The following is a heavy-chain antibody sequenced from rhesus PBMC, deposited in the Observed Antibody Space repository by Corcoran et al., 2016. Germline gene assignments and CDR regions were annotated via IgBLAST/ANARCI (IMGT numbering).Heavy chain of an antibody. V-gene: IGHV4-173*01. D-gene: IGHD6-31*01. Sequence: QLQLQESGPGLVKPSETLSLTCAVSGGSISSNYWSWIRQRPGRGLEWIGRISGSGGSTDYNPSLKSRVTISPDTSKNQFSLKLSSVTAADTAVYYCARASGWYYGLDSWGQGVVVTVSS. CDR3: ARASGWYYGLDS. CDR1: GGSISSNY. CDR2: ISGSGGST. J-gene: IGHJ6*01.